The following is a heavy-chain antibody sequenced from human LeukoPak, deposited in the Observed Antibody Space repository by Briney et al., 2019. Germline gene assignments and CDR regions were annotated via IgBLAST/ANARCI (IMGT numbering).Heavy chain of an antibody. CDR2: INHSGST. CDR3: ARDYYYDSSGYYY. CDR1: GGSFSGYY. J-gene: IGHJ4*02. V-gene: IGHV4-34*01. Sequence: SETLSLTCAVYGGSFSGYYWSWIRQPPGKWLEWIGEINHSGSTNYNPSLKSRVTISVDTSKNQFSLKLSSVTAADTAVYYCARDYYYDSSGYYYWGQGTLVTVSS. D-gene: IGHD3-22*01.